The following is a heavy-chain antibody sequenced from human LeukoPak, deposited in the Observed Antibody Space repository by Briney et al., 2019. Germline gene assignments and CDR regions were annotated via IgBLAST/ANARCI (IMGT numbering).Heavy chain of an antibody. CDR3: VRRGPTTVTTHDAFDI. V-gene: IGHV3-48*04. CDR2: ISGPSNTI. J-gene: IGHJ3*02. Sequence: QPGGSLRLSCAASGFTFSSYSMNWVRQAPGKGLDWLSYISGPSNTIYYADSVKGRFTISRDNARNSVYLQMNSLRAGDTAVYYCVRRGPTTVTTHDAFDIWGQGTMVTVSS. D-gene: IGHD4-17*01. CDR1: GFTFSSYS.